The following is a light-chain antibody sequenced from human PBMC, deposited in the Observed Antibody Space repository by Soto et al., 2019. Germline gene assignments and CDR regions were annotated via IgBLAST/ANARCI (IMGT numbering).Light chain of an antibody. V-gene: IGKV3-20*01. Sequence: EIVMTQSPATLSVSPGERATLSCRASQSVSSGYLAWYQQKPGQAPRLLIYGASSRATGIPDRFSGSGSGTDFTLTISSLQPDDFATYYCQQYNSYWTFGQGTKVDIK. CDR1: QSVSSGY. CDR2: GAS. J-gene: IGKJ1*01. CDR3: QQYNSYWT.